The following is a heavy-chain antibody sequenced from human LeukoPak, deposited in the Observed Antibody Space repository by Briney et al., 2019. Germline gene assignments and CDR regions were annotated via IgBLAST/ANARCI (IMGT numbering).Heavy chain of an antibody. V-gene: IGHV4-61*02. CDR2: IYTSGST. Sequence: SETLSLTCTVCGGSISSGSYYWSWIRQPAGKGLEWIGRIYTSGSTNYNPSLKSRVTMSVDTSKNQFSLKLSSVTAADTAVYYCARDSGSYRYYYYMDVWGKGTTVTVSS. CDR3: ARDSGSYRYYYYMDV. J-gene: IGHJ6*03. CDR1: GGSISSGSYY. D-gene: IGHD1-26*01.